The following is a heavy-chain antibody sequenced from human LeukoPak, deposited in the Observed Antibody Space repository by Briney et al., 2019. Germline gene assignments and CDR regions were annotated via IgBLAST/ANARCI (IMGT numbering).Heavy chain of an antibody. CDR1: GFTFSSYW. J-gene: IGHJ4*02. Sequence: GGSLRLSCAASGFTFSSYWMHWVRQAPGKGPVWVSRINNDGTNTLYADSVRGRFTISRDNGKNTLYLQMNSLTAEDTAVYYCARAIAVAGKYYFDFWGQGTLVTVSS. CDR3: ARAIAVAGKYYFDF. V-gene: IGHV3-74*01. D-gene: IGHD6-19*01. CDR2: INNDGTNT.